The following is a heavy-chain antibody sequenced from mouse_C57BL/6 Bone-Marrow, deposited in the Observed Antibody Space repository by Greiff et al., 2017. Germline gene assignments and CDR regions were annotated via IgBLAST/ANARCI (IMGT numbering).Heavy chain of an antibody. CDR2: ISDGGSYT. D-gene: IGHD1-1*01. V-gene: IGHV5-4*03. J-gene: IGHJ4*01. CDR1: GFTFSSYA. CDR3: ARGAITTVPYYYAMDY. Sequence: EVMLVESGGGLVKPGGSLKLSCAASGFTFSSYAMSWVRQTPEKRLAWVATISDGGSYTYYPDNVKGRFTISRDNAKNNLYLQMSHLKSEDTAMYYCARGAITTVPYYYAMDYWGQGTSVTVSS.